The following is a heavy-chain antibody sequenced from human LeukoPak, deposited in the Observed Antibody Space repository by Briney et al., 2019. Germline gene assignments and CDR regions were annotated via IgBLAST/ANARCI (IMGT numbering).Heavy chain of an antibody. CDR1: GFTFRSYE. CDR3: AKDSGGHIVVVPAAPDY. D-gene: IGHD2-2*01. J-gene: IGHJ4*02. Sequence: GGSLRLSCAASGFTFRSYEMNWVRQAPGKGLEWVSYISSSGNTIYYADSVKGRFTISRDNSKNTLYLQMNSLRAEDTAVYYCAKDSGGHIVVVPAAPDYWGQGTLVTVSS. CDR2: ISSSGNTI. V-gene: IGHV3-48*03.